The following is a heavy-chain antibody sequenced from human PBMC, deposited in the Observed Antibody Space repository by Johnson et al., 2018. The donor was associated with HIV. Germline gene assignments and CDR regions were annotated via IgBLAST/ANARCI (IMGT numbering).Heavy chain of an antibody. Sequence: MLLVESGGGLVQPGGSLRLSCSASGFIFSTSWMNWVRQAPGEGLEWVANIKQDGSEKHYVDSVWGRFSISRDNAKSSLCLQMNSLRVDDTAVYYCARDDDYSRVRAFDFWGQGTTVTVSS. V-gene: IGHV3-7*01. J-gene: IGHJ3*01. D-gene: IGHD4-11*01. CDR2: IKQDGSEK. CDR3: ARDDDYSRVRAFDF. CDR1: GFIFSTSW.